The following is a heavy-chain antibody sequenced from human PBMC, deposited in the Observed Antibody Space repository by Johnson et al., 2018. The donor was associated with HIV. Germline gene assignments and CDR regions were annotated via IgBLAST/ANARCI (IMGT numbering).Heavy chain of an antibody. Sequence: VQLVESGGGLVQPGGSLRLSCAASGFTFSSYAMHWVRQAPGKGLEYVSGISSNGGSTYYANSVKGRFTISRDNSKNTLYLQMGSLRAEAMAVYYWARGGGVVGNPFDIWGQGTMVTVSS. D-gene: IGHD1-26*01. CDR1: GFTFSSYA. CDR2: ISSNGGST. CDR3: ARGGGVVGNPFDI. J-gene: IGHJ3*02. V-gene: IGHV3-64*01.